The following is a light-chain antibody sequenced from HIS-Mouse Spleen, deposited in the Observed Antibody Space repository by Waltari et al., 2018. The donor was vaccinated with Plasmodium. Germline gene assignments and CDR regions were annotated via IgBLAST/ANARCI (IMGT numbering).Light chain of an antibody. CDR3: QQSYSTWT. CDR2: AAS. Sequence: DIQMTQSPSSLSASAGDRVTITCRASQSISNYLNWYQQKPGKAPKFLIYAASTLQSGVPSRFSGSVSGTDFTLTISSLQPEDFATYYCQQSYSTWTFGQGTKVEIK. J-gene: IGKJ1*01. V-gene: IGKV1-39*01. CDR1: QSISNY.